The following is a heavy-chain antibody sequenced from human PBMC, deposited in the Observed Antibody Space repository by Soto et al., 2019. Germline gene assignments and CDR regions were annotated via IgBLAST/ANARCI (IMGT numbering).Heavy chain of an antibody. Sequence: SVKVSCKAIGYSFTSHYMHWVRQAPGQGLEWMGGIIPIFGTANYAQKFQGRVTITADESTSTAYMELSSLRSEDTAVYYCARNYYDSSGYYYNPWFDPWGQGTLVTVSS. V-gene: IGHV1-69*13. J-gene: IGHJ5*02. CDR1: GYSFTSHY. D-gene: IGHD3-22*01. CDR3: ARNYYDSSGYYYNPWFDP. CDR2: IIPIFGTA.